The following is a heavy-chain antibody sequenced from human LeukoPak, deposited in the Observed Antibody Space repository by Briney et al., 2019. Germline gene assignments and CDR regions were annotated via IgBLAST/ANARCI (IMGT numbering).Heavy chain of an antibody. CDR2: INSDGSSP. J-gene: IGHJ5*02. D-gene: IGHD2-2*01. CDR3: ARAPSSGDCSSTSCYRDWFDP. V-gene: IGHV3-74*01. CDR1: GFTFDSYA. Sequence: PGGSLRHSCAASGFTFDSYAMNWVRQAPGKGLVWVSRINSDGSSPNYADSVKGRFTISRDNAKNTLYLQMNSLRAEDTAVYYCARAPSSGDCSSTSCYRDWFDPWGQGTLVTVSS.